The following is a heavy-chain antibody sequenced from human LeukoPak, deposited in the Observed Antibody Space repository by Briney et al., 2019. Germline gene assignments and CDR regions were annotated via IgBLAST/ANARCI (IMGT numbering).Heavy chain of an antibody. V-gene: IGHV4-4*02. CDR1: GGSISSSNW. Sequence: PSETLSLTCAVSGGSISSSNWWSWVRQPPGKGLEWIGEIYHSGSTNYNPSLKSRVTISVDKSKNQFSLKLSSVTAADTAVYYCAGYGSGSLRAFDIWGQGTMVTVSS. J-gene: IGHJ3*02. CDR3: AGYGSGSLRAFDI. D-gene: IGHD3-10*01. CDR2: IYHSGST.